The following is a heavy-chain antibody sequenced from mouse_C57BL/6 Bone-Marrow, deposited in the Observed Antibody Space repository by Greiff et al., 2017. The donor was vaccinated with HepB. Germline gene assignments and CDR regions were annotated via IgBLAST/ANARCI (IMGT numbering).Heavy chain of an antibody. CDR1: GYTFTSYW. CDR2: IDPSDSYT. D-gene: IGHD2-2*01. Sequence: VQLQQPGAELVMPGASVKLSCKASGYTFTSYWMHWVKQRPGQGLEWIGEIDPSDSYTNYNQKFKGKSTFTVDKSSSTAYMQLSSLTSEDSAVYYCARWGVYYGYDGFAYWGQGTLVTVSA. CDR3: ARWGVYYGYDGFAY. V-gene: IGHV1-69*01. J-gene: IGHJ3*01.